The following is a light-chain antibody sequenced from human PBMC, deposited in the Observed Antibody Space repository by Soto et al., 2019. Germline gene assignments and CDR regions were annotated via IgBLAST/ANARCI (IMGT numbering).Light chain of an antibody. J-gene: IGLJ1*01. V-gene: IGLV1-47*01. CDR1: ISNIGNNY. CDR2: RND. CDR3: AAWDDTVRSYV. Sequence: QSALTQPSSVSGTPGQGVTISCSGSISNIGNNYVYWFQQLPGTAPKVLSNRNDQRPSGVPDRFSGSKSGTSASLATSGLRSEDEADYYCAAWDDTVRSYVFGTGTKVTVL.